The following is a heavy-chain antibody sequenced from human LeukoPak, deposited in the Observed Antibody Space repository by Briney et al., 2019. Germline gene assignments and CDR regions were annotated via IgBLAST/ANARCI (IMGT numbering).Heavy chain of an antibody. Sequence: GGSLRLSCVGSGFTFSTYWMSWVRQAPGKGLEWVAHIKQDGSEKYFVDSVKGRFTISRDNAKNSVFLEMNRLRAEDTAVYYCARVFFLSYYYDSSGAALDYWGQGTLVTVSS. J-gene: IGHJ4*02. V-gene: IGHV3-7*01. D-gene: IGHD3-22*01. CDR3: ARVFFLSYYYDSSGAALDY. CDR2: IKQDGSEK. CDR1: GFTFSTYW.